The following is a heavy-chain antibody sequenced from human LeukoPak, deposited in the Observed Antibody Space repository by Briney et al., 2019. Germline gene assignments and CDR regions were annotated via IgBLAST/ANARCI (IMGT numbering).Heavy chain of an antibody. CDR1: GFTFRSFT. J-gene: IGHJ4*02. V-gene: IGHV3-21*01. CDR3: ASGSSRWYVIDY. Sequence: GGSLGLSCAASGFTFRSFTMNWVRQAPGKGLEWVSSISSSTRYIYYADSVKGRFTISRDNAKNSVFLQMNSLRIEDTAVYYCASGSSRWYVIDYWGQGTLVTVSS. CDR2: ISSSTRYI. D-gene: IGHD6-13*01.